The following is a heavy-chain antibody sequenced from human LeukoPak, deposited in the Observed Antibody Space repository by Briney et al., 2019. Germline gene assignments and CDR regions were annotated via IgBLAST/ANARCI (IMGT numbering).Heavy chain of an antibody. V-gene: IGHV3-48*03. D-gene: IGHD3-10*01. J-gene: IGHJ6*02. CDR1: GFTFSSYE. CDR3: ARDLLRFGTYYYYGMDV. CDR2: ISSSGSTI. Sequence: GGSLRLSCAASGFTFSSYEMNWVRQAPGKGLEWVSYISSSGSTIYYADSVKGRFTISRDNAKNSLYLQMNSLRAEDTAVYYCARDLLRFGTYYYYGMDVWGQGTTVTVSS.